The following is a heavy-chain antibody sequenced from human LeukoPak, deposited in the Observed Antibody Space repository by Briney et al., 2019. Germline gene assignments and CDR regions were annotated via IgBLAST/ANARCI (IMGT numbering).Heavy chain of an antibody. D-gene: IGHD6-19*01. CDR3: ATETSGRHYDY. J-gene: IGHJ4*02. CDR2: IGPTGFDR. Sequence: GGSLRLSCTTSGLTFSTSGFNWVRQAPGKGLEWVASIGPTGFDRYHADSIKGRFTIPRDNANNFLYLQMDSLRAEDTAVYYCATETSGRHYDYWGQGTLLTVSS. CDR1: GLTFSTSG. V-gene: IGHV3-21*06.